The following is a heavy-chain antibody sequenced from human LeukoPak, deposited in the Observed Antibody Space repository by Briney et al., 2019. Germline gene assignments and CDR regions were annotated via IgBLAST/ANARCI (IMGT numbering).Heavy chain of an antibody. V-gene: IGHV3-74*01. D-gene: IGHD5-18*01. J-gene: IGHJ4*02. CDR1: GFTFSSSW. Sequence: GGSLRLSCAASGFTFSSSWIHWVRQAPGKGLVWVSRINKDGSVTDYAESVKGRFTLSRDNAKNSLYLQMSSLRAEDTALYYCAKTSGYGYDRPPDDWGQGTLVTVSS. CDR2: INKDGSVT. CDR3: AKTSGYGYDRPPDD.